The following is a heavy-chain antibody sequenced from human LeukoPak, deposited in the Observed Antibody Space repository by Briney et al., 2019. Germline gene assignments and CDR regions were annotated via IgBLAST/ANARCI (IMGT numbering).Heavy chain of an antibody. V-gene: IGHV1-8*01. Sequence: ASVKVSCKASVYTFTSYDINWVRQATGQGLEWMGWMNPNSGNTGYAQKFQGRVTMTRNTSISTAYMELSSLRSEDTAVYYCARGHTAMVPFDPWGQGTLVTVST. CDR3: ARGHTAMVPFDP. CDR1: VYTFTSYD. J-gene: IGHJ5*02. D-gene: IGHD5-18*01. CDR2: MNPNSGNT.